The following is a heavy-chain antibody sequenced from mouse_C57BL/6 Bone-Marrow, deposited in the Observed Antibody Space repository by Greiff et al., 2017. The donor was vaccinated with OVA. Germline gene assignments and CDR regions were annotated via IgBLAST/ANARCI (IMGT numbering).Heavy chain of an antibody. CDR2: ISSSGST. CDR1: GYSITSDY. V-gene: IGHV3-8*01. Sequence: EVKLMESGPGLAKPSQTLSLTCSVTGYSITSDYWNWIRKFPGNKLEYMGYISSSGSTYYNPSLKSRISITRDTSKNQYYLQLNSVTTEDTATYYCARAYYYGSDWYVDVWGTGTTVTVSS. CDR3: ARAYYYGSDWYVDV. D-gene: IGHD1-1*01. J-gene: IGHJ1*03.